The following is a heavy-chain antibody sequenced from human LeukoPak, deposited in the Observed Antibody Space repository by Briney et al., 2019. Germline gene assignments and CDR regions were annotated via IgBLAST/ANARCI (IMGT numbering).Heavy chain of an antibody. CDR1: GFTFSSYS. CDR2: ISSSGSTI. CDR3: AKGPYSSSSVAIFQH. D-gene: IGHD6-6*01. V-gene: IGHV3-48*04. Sequence: GGSLRLSCAASGFTFSSYSMSWIRQAPGKGLEWVSYISSSGSTIYYADSVKGRFTISRDNAKNTLYLQMNSLRAEDTAVYYCAKGPYSSSSVAIFQHWGQGTLVTVSS. J-gene: IGHJ1*01.